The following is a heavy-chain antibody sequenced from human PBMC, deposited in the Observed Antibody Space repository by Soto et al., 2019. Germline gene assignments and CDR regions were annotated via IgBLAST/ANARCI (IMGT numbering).Heavy chain of an antibody. J-gene: IGHJ4*02. CDR2: ISGSGGST. CDR1: GFTFSSYA. CDR3: AKDKLQMAGTSFVSDY. Sequence: GGSLRLSCAASGFTFSSYAMSWVRQAPGKGLEWVSAISGSGGSTYYADSVKGRFTISRDNSKNTLYLQMNSLRAEDTAVYYCAKDKLQMAGTSFVSDYWGQGTLVTVS. V-gene: IGHV3-23*01. D-gene: IGHD6-19*01.